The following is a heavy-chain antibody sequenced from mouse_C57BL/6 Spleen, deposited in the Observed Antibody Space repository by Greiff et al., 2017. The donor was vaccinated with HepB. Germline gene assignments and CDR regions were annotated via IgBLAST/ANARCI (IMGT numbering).Heavy chain of an antibody. CDR1: GYTFTDYY. D-gene: IGHD2-5*01. CDR2: INPNNGGT. J-gene: IGHJ4*01. Sequence: DVKLQQSGPELVKPGASVKISCKASGYTFTDYYMNWVKQSHGKSLEWIGDINPNNGGTSYNQKFKGKATLTVDKSSSTAYMELRSLTSEDSAVYYCARQDHYSNLYYYAMDYWGQGTSVTVSS. CDR3: ARQDHYSNLYYYAMDY. V-gene: IGHV1-26*01.